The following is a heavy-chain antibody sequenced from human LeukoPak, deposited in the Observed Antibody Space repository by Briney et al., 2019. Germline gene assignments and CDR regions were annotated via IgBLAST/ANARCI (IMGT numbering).Heavy chain of an antibody. J-gene: IGHJ5*02. CDR1: GGSFSGYY. Sequence: PSETLSLTCAVYGGSFSGYYWTWIRQPPGKGLEWIGEINHSGGTNYNPSLKSRVTISVDTSKNQFSLKLNSVTAADTAVYYCARDPALTVPTNWFDPWGQGTLVTVSS. CDR3: ARDPALTVPTNWFDP. D-gene: IGHD2-2*01. V-gene: IGHV4-34*01. CDR2: INHSGGT.